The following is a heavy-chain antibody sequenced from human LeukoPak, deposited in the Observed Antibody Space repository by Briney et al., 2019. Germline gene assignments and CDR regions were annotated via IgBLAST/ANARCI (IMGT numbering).Heavy chain of an antibody. CDR2: IYYSGST. CDR1: GGPISSSNYY. D-gene: IGHD4-11*01. CDR3: ARLHDYRNTFDY. J-gene: IGHJ4*02. Sequence: SETLSLTCTVSGGPISSSNYYWGWIRQPPGKGLEWIGSIYYSGSTYYNPSLKSRVTISVDTSKNQFSLKLSSVTAAGTAVYYCARLHDYRNTFDYWGQGTLVTVSS. V-gene: IGHV4-39*01.